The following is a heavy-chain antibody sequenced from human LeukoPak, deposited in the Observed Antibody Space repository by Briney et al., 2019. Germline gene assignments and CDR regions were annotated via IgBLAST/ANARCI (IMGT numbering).Heavy chain of an antibody. Sequence: GGSLRLSCAASGFTFSSYAMSWVRQAPGKGLEWVSAISGSGGSTYYADSVKGRFTISRDNSKNTLYLQMNSLRAEDTAVYYCAKLNDMLTGYPHFDYWGQGTLVTVSS. J-gene: IGHJ4*02. CDR1: GFTFSSYA. V-gene: IGHV3-23*01. D-gene: IGHD3-9*01. CDR3: AKLNDMLTGYPHFDY. CDR2: ISGSGGST.